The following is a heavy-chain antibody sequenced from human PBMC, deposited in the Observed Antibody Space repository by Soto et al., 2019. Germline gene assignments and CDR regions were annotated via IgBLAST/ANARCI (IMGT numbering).Heavy chain of an antibody. V-gene: IGHV4-4*02. J-gene: IGHJ6*02. Sequence: QVQLQESGPGLVKPSGTLSLTCAVSGGSISSSNWWSWVRQPPGKGLEWIGEIYHSGSTNYNPSLKSRVTISVDKSKNRFSLKLSSVTAADTAVYYCSSVRGGYYYAMDVWGQGTTVTVSS. CDR1: GGSISSSNW. D-gene: IGHD3-10*02. CDR3: SSVRGGYYYAMDV. CDR2: IYHSGST.